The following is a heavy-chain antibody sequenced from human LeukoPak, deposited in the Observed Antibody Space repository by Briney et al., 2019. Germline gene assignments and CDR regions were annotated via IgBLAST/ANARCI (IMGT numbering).Heavy chain of an antibody. CDR3: ARGSAEFDY. CDR1: GFIVSDNY. J-gene: IGHJ4*02. D-gene: IGHD6-25*01. V-gene: IGHV3-53*01. CDR2: IYRGGTT. Sequence: GGSLRLSCAASGFIVSDNYMSWVRQAPGKGLEWVSLIYRGGTTDYADSVKGRFTISRDNSKNTLYLQMYSLRAEDSAVYYCARGSAEFDYWGQGTLVTVSS.